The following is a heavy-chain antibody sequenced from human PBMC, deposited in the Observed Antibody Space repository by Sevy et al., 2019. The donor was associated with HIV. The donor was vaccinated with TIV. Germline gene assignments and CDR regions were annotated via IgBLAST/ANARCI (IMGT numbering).Heavy chain of an antibody. CDR1: GFTFNSHD. Sequence: GGSLRLSCAASGFTFNSHDMTWVRQAPGKGLEWVSVIGGSGDITSYADSVKGRFTSSRDNSKNTLYLQMNGLRAEDTAVYYCARFDVSFYDFWSGSNYYYGLGVWGQGTTVTVSS. CDR2: IGGSGDIT. V-gene: IGHV3-23*01. J-gene: IGHJ6*02. CDR3: ARFDVSFYDFWSGSNYYYGLGV. D-gene: IGHD3-3*01.